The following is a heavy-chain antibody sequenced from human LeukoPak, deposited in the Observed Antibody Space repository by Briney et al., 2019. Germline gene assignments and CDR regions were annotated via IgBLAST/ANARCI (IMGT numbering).Heavy chain of an antibody. V-gene: IGHV3-30*18. CDR3: AKDQAPRSGSYYYNYYGMDV. Sequence: GRSLRLSCAASGFTFSSYGMHWVRQAPGKGLEWVAVISYDGSNKYYADSVKGRFTISRDNSKNTLYLQMNSLRAEDTAVYYCAKDQAPRSGSYYYNYYGMDVWGKGTTVTVSS. CDR2: ISYDGSNK. J-gene: IGHJ6*04. CDR1: GFTFSSYG. D-gene: IGHD3-10*01.